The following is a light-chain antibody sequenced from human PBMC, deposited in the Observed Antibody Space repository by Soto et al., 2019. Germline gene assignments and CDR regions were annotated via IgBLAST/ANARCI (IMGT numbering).Light chain of an antibody. CDR2: DAS. CDR1: QSVSSY. Sequence: EIVLTQSPATLSLSPGERATRSCRASQSVSSYLAWYQQKPGQAPRLLIYDASNRATGIPARFSGSGSGTDFTLTISSLEPEDFAVYYCQQRSNWPLFTFGPGTKMD. CDR3: QQRSNWPLFT. V-gene: IGKV3-11*01. J-gene: IGKJ3*01.